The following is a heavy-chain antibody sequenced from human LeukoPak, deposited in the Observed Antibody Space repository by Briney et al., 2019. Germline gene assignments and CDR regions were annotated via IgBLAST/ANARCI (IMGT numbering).Heavy chain of an antibody. J-gene: IGHJ4*02. CDR1: GFTFSSYA. Sequence: PGGSLRLSCVASGFTFSSYAIGWVRQAPGKGLEWVSGISGSGGSTYYADSVKGRFTISRDNSKNTLYLQMNSLRAEDTAVYYCAKEGVRSWIVEVPAAIWGQGTLVTVSS. CDR2: ISGSGGST. CDR3: AKEGVRSWIVEVPAAI. D-gene: IGHD2-2*01. V-gene: IGHV3-23*01.